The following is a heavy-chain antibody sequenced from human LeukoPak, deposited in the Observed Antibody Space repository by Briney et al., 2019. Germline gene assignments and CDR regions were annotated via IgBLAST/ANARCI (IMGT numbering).Heavy chain of an antibody. V-gene: IGHV4-39*01. Sequence: SETLSLTCTVSGGSISSISYYWGWIRQPPGKGLEWIGSMYHNGSTYYNPSLKSRVTISVDASKNQFSLKLTSVTAADTAVYYCARHPSGRMWLQQGGWFDPWGQGTLVTVSS. CDR2: MYHNGST. J-gene: IGHJ5*02. CDR1: GGSISSISYY. CDR3: ARHPSGRMWLQQGGWFDP. D-gene: IGHD5-24*01.